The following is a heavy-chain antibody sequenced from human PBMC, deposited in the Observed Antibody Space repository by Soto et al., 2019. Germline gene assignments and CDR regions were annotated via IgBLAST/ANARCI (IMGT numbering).Heavy chain of an antibody. V-gene: IGHV2-26*01. CDR2: ILSNDEK. CDR3: ARLRVPVLTANWFDP. Sequence: QVTLKESGPVLVKPTETLTLTCTVSGFSLSNGTMGVSWIRQTPGKALEWLAHILSNDEKSYSTSLKTRLTISKDTSKSQVVLSMTNMNHEDTATYYCARLRVPVLTANWFDPWGQGILVSVAA. CDR1: GFSLSNGTMG. J-gene: IGHJ5*02. D-gene: IGHD1-20*01.